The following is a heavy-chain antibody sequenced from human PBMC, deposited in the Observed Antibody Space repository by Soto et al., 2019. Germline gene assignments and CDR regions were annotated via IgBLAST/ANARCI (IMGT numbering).Heavy chain of an antibody. CDR2: INAGNGNT. CDR1: GYTFTSYA. Sequence: GASVKVSCKASGYTFTSYAMHWVRQAPGQRLEWMGWINAGNGNTKYSQKFQGRVTITRDTSTSTAYMELSSLRSEDTAVYYCAREGAAGIDYYYGMDVWGQGTTVTVSS. J-gene: IGHJ6*02. V-gene: IGHV1-3*01. CDR3: AREGAAGIDYYYGMDV. D-gene: IGHD6-13*01.